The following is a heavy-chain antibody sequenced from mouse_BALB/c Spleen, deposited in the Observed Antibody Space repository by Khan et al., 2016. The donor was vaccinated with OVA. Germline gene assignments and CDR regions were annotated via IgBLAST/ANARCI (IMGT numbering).Heavy chain of an antibody. V-gene: IGHV3-2*02. Sequence: EVQLQESGPGLVKPSQSLSLTCTVTGYSITSDYAWNWIRQFPGNKLEWMGYISYSGNTNYNPSLKSRISITRDTSKNQFFLQLNSVTTEVTATYYCARNGFDYRSVMDYWGQGTSVTVSS. CDR3: ARNGFDYRSVMDY. D-gene: IGHD2-14*01. CDR2: ISYSGNT. CDR1: GYSITSDYA. J-gene: IGHJ4*01.